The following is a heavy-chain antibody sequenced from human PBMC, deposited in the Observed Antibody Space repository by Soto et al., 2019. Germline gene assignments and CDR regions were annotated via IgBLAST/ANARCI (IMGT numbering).Heavy chain of an antibody. V-gene: IGHV3-23*01. CDR3: AKDSGIPDLGVVIHAFDI. J-gene: IGHJ3*02. CDR2: ISGSLGSA. CDR1: GFPFRDYA. D-gene: IGHD3-3*01. Sequence: XVCLRVPCAASGFPFRDYAMSWTRQAPGERLEWVSTISGSLGSAYYADSVKGRFTSSRDKSNNTLYLQMNILRAEDTAVYYCAKDSGIPDLGVVIHAFDIWGQWT.